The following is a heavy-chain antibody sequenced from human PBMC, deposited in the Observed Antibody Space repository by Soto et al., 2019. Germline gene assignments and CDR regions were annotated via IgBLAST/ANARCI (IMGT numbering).Heavy chain of an antibody. CDR1: GYTFISHA. V-gene: IGHV1-3*01. Sequence: GASVKVSCKASGYTFISHAIHWVRQAPGQRLEWMGWINVGSGNTKYSQNFQGRVTITSDTSATTAYMELSSLTSEDTAVYYCARGARGLDVWGQGTTVTVSS. J-gene: IGHJ6*02. CDR3: ARGARGLDV. CDR2: INVGSGNT. D-gene: IGHD3-10*01.